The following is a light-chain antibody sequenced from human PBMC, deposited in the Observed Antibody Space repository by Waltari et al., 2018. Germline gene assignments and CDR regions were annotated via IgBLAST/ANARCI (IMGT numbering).Light chain of an antibody. CDR2: AVS. V-gene: IGLV2-8*01. Sequence: QSALTQPPSASGSPGQSVTISSTRTSSAVGGYNYFSWYQQHPGKAPQHLIYAVSTRPSGVPDRFSGSKSGNTASLTVSGLQAEDEADYYCSSYAGSNTVVFGGGTKLTVL. CDR3: SSYAGSNTVV. J-gene: IGLJ2*01. CDR1: SSAVGGYNY.